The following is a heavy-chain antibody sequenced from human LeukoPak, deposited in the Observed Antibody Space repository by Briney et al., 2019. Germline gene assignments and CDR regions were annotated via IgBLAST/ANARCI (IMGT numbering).Heavy chain of an antibody. CDR3: ARDGDYGDYNAFDI. CDR2: MNPNSGNT. J-gene: IGHJ3*02. D-gene: IGHD4-17*01. V-gene: IGHV1-8*01. CDR1: GYTFTSYD. Sequence: GASVKVSCKASGYTFTSYDINWVRQATGQGVEWMGWMNPNSGNTGYAQKFQGRVTMTRNTSISTAYMELSSLRSEDTAVYYCARDGDYGDYNAFDIWGQGTMVTVSS.